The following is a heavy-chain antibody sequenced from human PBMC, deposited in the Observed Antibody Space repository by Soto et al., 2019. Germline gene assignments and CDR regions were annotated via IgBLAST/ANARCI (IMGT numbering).Heavy chain of an antibody. J-gene: IGHJ6*03. CDR3: ATCLEPAAINQVWGINDYYYYMDV. CDR2: IYYSGST. CDR1: GGSISSSSYY. Sequence: SETLSLTCTVSGGSISSSSYYWGWIRQPPGKGLEWIGSIYYSGSTYYNPSLKSRVTISVDTSKNQFSLKLSSVTAADTAVYYCATCLEPAAINQVWGINDYYYYMDVWGKGTTVTVSS. V-gene: IGHV4-39*01. D-gene: IGHD2-2*01.